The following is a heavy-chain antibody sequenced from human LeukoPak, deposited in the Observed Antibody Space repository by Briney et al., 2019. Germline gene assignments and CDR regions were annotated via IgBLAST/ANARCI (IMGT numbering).Heavy chain of an antibody. CDR3: RRNLGSGSDH. J-gene: IGHJ4*02. CDR2: IYYSGST. D-gene: IGHD3-10*01. V-gene: IGHV4-39*07. CDR1: GGSISSSSYY. Sequence: SETLSLTCTVSGGSISSSSYYWGWMRQPPGKGLEWIGSIYYSGSTYYNPSLKSRVTISVDTSNNQVYLRLSSVTAADTAVYYCRRNLGSGSDHWGQGTLVTVSS.